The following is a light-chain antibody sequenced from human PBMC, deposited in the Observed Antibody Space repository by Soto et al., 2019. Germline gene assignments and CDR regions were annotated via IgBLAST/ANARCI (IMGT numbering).Light chain of an antibody. CDR1: QNINNY. Sequence: DIQMTQSPSSLSASVGDRVTITCRASQNINNYLNWYQQRPGKAPKLLIYAASNFQSGVPSRFSGSGSKTDFTLTISSLQPEDFATYYCQQSYTTPVTLGQGTKVDIK. V-gene: IGKV1-39*01. CDR3: QQSYTTPVT. J-gene: IGKJ1*01. CDR2: AAS.